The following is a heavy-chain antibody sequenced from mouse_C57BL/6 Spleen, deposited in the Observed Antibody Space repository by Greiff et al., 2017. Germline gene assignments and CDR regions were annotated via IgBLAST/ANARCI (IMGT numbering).Heavy chain of an antibody. CDR2: INHDGSST. Sequence: EVQLVEPEGGLVQPGSSMKLSCTASGFTFSDYYMAWVRQVPEKGLEWVANINHDGSSTYYLDSLKSRSIISGDNAKNILYLQMSSLTSEDTATYYCARDNRVYFDYWGQGTTLTVSS. CDR1: GFTFSDYY. CDR3: ARDNRVYFDY. V-gene: IGHV5-16*01. J-gene: IGHJ2*01.